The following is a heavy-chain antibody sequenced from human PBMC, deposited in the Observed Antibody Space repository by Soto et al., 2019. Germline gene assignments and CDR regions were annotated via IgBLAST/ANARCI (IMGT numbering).Heavy chain of an antibody. D-gene: IGHD3-3*01. CDR2: MNPNSGNT. CDR1: VYTFTVYD. J-gene: IGHJ4*02. V-gene: IGHV1-8*01. Sequence: XSVNVAWQGSVYTFTVYDIKWVRQATGQGLEWMGWMNPNSGNTGYAQKFQGRVTMTRNTSISTAYMELSSLRSEDTAVYYCAIGMGYDFWSGPDFDYWGQGYLVTVSS. CDR3: AIGMGYDFWSGPDFDY.